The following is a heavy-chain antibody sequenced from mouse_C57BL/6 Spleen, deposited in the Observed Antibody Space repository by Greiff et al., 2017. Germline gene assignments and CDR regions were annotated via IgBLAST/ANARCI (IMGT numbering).Heavy chain of an antibody. Sequence: EVKLMESGGDLVKPGGSLKLSCAASGFTFSSYGMSWVRQTPDKRLEWVATISSGGSYTYYPDSVKGRFTISRDNAKNTLYLQMSSQKSEDTAMYYCARRQYRDAMDYWGQGTSVTVSS. V-gene: IGHV5-6*02. CDR3: ARRQYRDAMDY. CDR2: ISSGGSYT. CDR1: GFTFSSYG. J-gene: IGHJ4*01. D-gene: IGHD2-10*02.